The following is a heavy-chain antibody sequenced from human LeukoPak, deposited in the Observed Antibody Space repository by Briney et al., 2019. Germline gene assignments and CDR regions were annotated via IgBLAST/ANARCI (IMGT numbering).Heavy chain of an antibody. D-gene: IGHD3-10*01. CDR2: IYTSGST. CDR1: GGSISTYY. V-gene: IGHV4-4*07. Sequence: KPSETLSLTCTVSGGSISTYYWSWIRQPAGKGLEWIGRIYTSGSTTYNPSRKSREPMSVETSKNQFSLNLTSVTAADTSVYYCARGGNYYDTGSYYWFDPWGQGTLVTVSS. J-gene: IGHJ5*02. CDR3: ARGGNYYDTGSYYWFDP.